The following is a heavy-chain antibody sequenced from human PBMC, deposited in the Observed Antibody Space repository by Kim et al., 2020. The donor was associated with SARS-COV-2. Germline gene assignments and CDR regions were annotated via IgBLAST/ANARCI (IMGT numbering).Heavy chain of an antibody. J-gene: IGHJ6*02. Sequence: RFTISRDNAKNSLYLQMNSLRAEDTAVYYCAREVTYGSGSYDYYYYGMDVWGQGTTVTVSS. D-gene: IGHD3-10*01. V-gene: IGHV3-11*06. CDR3: AREVTYGSGSYDYYYYGMDV.